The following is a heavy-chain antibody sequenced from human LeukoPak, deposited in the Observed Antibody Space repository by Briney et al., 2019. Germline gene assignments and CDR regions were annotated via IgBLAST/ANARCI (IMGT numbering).Heavy chain of an antibody. CDR2: ISGSGDNT. CDR3: AKARIPSGNGYYSD. Sequence: GGSLRLSCAAPGFTFSSYAMSWVRQAPGEGLEWVSDISGSGDNTYYADSVKGRFTISRDNSKNTLYLQMNSLRAEDTAVYYCAKARIPSGNGYYSDWGQGTLVTVSS. J-gene: IGHJ4*02. CDR1: GFTFSSYA. V-gene: IGHV3-23*01. D-gene: IGHD3-22*01.